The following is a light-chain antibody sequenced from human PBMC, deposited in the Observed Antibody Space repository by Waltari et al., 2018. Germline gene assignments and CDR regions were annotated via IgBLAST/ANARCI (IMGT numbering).Light chain of an antibody. V-gene: IGKV1-5*03. Sequence: DIQMTQSPSTLSASVGDRVIFSCRASQSMSKWLAWYQQKPGKAPKLLIYKASTLEDGGPSRFSGSGSETEFTLTISSLQPEDFATYYCQQYDSYSLLAFGGGTKVEIK. J-gene: IGKJ4*01. CDR2: KAS. CDR3: QQYDSYSLLA. CDR1: QSMSKW.